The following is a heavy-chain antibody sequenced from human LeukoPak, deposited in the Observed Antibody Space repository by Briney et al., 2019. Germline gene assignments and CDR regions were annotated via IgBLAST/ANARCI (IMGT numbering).Heavy chain of an antibody. V-gene: IGHV3-23*01. CDR2: ISGSGGST. Sequence: GGSLRLSCAASGFTFSDYAMSWVRRAPGKGLGWVSGISGSGGSTYYADSVKGRFTISRDNSKNTLYLQMNSLRAEDTAVYYCAKASSNWNCEDWFDPWGQGTLVTVSS. D-gene: IGHD1-7*01. CDR1: GFTFSDYA. J-gene: IGHJ5*02. CDR3: AKASSNWNCEDWFDP.